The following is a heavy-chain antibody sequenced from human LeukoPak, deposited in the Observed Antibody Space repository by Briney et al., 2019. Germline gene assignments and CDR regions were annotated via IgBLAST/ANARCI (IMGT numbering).Heavy chain of an antibody. CDR3: ARDLLNYYGSGSYDY. CDR1: GFTFSSYW. Sequence: GGSLRLSCAASGFTFSSYWMSWVRQAPGKGLEWVANIKQDGSEKYYVDSVKGRFTISRDNAKNSLYLQMNSLRAEDTAVYYCARDLLNYYGSGSYDYWGQGTLVTVSS. CDR2: IKQDGSEK. J-gene: IGHJ4*02. V-gene: IGHV3-7*01. D-gene: IGHD3-10*01.